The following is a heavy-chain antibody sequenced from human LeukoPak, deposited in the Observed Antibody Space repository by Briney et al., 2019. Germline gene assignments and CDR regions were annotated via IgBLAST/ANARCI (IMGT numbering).Heavy chain of an antibody. J-gene: IGHJ4*02. D-gene: IGHD3-3*01. CDR3: ARSRTKGYDFWSGYFYFDY. V-gene: IGHV3-66*01. Sequence: GGSLRLSCAASGFTVSSNYMSWVRQAPGKGLEWVSVIYSGGSTYYADSVKGRFTISRDNSKNTLYLQMNSLRAEDTAVYYCARSRTKGYDFWSGYFYFDYWGQGTLVTVSS. CDR1: GFTVSSNY. CDR2: IYSGGST.